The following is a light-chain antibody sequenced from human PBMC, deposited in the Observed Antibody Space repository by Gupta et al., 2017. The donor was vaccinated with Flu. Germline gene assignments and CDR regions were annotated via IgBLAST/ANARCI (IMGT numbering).Light chain of an antibody. Sequence: EIVLTQSPGTLSLSPGEGATLSRRASQSLSSRSLAWYQQKPGQAPRLLMYGASSRATGVPDRFSGSGSGTDFTLTISRLEPEDFAGYYGQQYRSFGQGTKLEIK. CDR3: QQYRS. CDR1: QSLSSRS. CDR2: GAS. J-gene: IGKJ2*03. V-gene: IGKV3-20*01.